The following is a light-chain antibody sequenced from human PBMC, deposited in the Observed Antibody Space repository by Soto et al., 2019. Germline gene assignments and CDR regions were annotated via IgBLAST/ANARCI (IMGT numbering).Light chain of an antibody. CDR3: QQRSNWPPKYT. V-gene: IGKV3-11*01. J-gene: IGKJ2*01. CDR2: DAS. Sequence: EIVLTQSPATLSLSPGERATLSCRASQSVSSYLGWYQQKPGQAPRLLIYDASNRATGIPARFSGSGSGTDFTVTISSLEPEDIAVFYCQQRSNWPPKYTFGQGTKLEIK. CDR1: QSVSSY.